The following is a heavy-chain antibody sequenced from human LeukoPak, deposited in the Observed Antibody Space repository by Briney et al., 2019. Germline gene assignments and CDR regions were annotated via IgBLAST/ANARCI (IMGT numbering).Heavy chain of an antibody. Sequence: SETLSLTCTVSGGSISSSSYYWGWIRQPPGKGLEWIGSIYYSGSTYYNPSLKSRVTISVDTSKNQFSLKLSSVTAADTAVYYCARASSNDFWSGPNWFDPWGQGTLVTVPS. V-gene: IGHV4-39*07. CDR1: GGSISSSSYY. CDR2: IYYSGST. CDR3: ARASSNDFWSGPNWFDP. D-gene: IGHD3-3*01. J-gene: IGHJ5*02.